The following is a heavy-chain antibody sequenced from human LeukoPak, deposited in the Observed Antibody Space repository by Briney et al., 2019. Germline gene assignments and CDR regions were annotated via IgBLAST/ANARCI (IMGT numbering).Heavy chain of an antibody. Sequence: GGSLRLSCAASGFTFSSYAMHWVRQAPGKGLEWGAAISYDGSNKYYADSVKGRFTISRDNSKNTLYLQMNSLRDEDTAVYYCARDLDQSSYGSGSPAGYWGQGTLVTVSS. D-gene: IGHD3-10*01. CDR1: GFTFSSYA. CDR3: ARDLDQSSYGSGSPAGY. V-gene: IGHV3-30*04. CDR2: ISYDGSNK. J-gene: IGHJ4*02.